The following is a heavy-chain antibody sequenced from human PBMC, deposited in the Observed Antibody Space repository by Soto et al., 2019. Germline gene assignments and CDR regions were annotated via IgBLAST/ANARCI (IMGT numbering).Heavy chain of an antibody. J-gene: IGHJ6*02. CDR2: ISYDGNNK. V-gene: IGHV3-30*18. CDR3: AKGGRGTYYYYYGMDV. CDR1: GFTFNDFG. D-gene: IGHD1-1*01. Sequence: GGSLRLSXAASGFTFNDFGMHWVRQAPGKGLEWVAVISYDGNNKSYADSVKGRFTISRDNSKNTLYLQMTSLRAEDTAVYYCAKGGRGTYYYYYGMDVWGQGTTVTVSS.